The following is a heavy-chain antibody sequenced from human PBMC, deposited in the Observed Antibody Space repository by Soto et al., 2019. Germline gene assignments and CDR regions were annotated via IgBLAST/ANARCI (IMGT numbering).Heavy chain of an antibody. CDR2: VSYDGSNK. CDR1: GFTFSSHG. J-gene: IGHJ6*02. D-gene: IGHD3-22*01. V-gene: IGHV3-30*18. Sequence: ESGGGVVQPGRSLRLSCAASGFTFSSHGMHWVRQAPGKGLEWVAVVSYDGSNKYYADSVKGRFTISRDNSKNTLYLQMNSLRAEDTALYYCAKDNDYDSVYGMGVWGQGTTVTVSS. CDR3: AKDNDYDSVYGMGV.